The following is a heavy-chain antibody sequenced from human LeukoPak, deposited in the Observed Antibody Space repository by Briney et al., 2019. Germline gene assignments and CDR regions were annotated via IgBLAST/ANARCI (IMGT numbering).Heavy chain of an antibody. V-gene: IGHV4-61*02. D-gene: IGHD2-8*01. J-gene: IGHJ5*01. CDR1: GGSISSGSYY. CDR2: IYTSGST. Sequence: SQTLSPTCTVSGGSISSGSYYWSWIRQPAGKGLEWIGRIYTSGSTNYNPSLKSRVTISVDTSKNQFSLKLSSVTAADTAVYYCARGGLYCTNGVCYTWFDSWGQGTLVTVSS. CDR3: ARGGLYCTNGVCYTWFDS.